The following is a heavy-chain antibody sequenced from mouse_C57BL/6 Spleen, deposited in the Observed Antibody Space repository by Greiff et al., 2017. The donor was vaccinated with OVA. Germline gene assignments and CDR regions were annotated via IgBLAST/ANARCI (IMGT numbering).Heavy chain of an antibody. Sequence: VQLQQSGAELVRPGTSVKVSCKASGYAFTNYLIEWVKQRPGQGLEWIGVINPGSGGTNYNEKFKGKATLTADKSSSTAYMQLSSLTSEDSAAYFCARYDGFLYYFDYWGQGTTLTVSS. V-gene: IGHV1-54*01. D-gene: IGHD2-3*01. J-gene: IGHJ2*01. CDR1: GYAFTNYL. CDR2: INPGSGGT. CDR3: ARYDGFLYYFDY.